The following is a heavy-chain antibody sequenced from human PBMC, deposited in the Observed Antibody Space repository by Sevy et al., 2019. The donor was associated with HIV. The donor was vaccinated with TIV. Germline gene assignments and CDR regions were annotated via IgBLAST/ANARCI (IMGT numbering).Heavy chain of an antibody. CDR1: GFTFSGYE. D-gene: IGHD3-22*01. V-gene: IGHV3-48*03. CDR3: ARVDANYDKGFDP. J-gene: IGHJ5*02. Sequence: GWSLRLSCEASGFTFSGYEMNWVRQAPGKGLEWVSYISSSGTTIKYADSVKGRFTISRDNAKNSLYMQMNSLRAEDTAVYYCARVDANYDKGFDPWGQGTLVTVSS. CDR2: ISSSGTTI.